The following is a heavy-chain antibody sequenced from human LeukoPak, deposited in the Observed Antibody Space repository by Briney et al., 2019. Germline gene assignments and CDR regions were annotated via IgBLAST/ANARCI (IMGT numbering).Heavy chain of an antibody. Sequence: SETLSLTCTVSGGSISTGRYYWHWIRQHPGKALEWIWFIYHSGSTSYNPSLKSRLSISVDTSKNQFSLKLNSVTAADTAVYYCARGRFYGFSGDSWGQGTLVTVSS. CDR2: IYHSGST. CDR1: GGSISTGRYY. CDR3: ARGRFYGFSGDS. V-gene: IGHV4-31*03. D-gene: IGHD2/OR15-2a*01. J-gene: IGHJ4*02.